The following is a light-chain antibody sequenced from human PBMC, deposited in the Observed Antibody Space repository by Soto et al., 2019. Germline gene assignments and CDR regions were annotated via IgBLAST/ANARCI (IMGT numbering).Light chain of an antibody. V-gene: IGKV1-5*03. CDR2: KAS. Sequence: DIQMTQSPSTLSASVEDRVTITCRASQSVSSWLAWYQQKPGKAPKLLIYKASSLESGVPSRFSGSGSGTEFTLTISSLQPDDFATYYCQQYDNYSRTFGQGTKVEIK. CDR3: QQYDNYSRT. CDR1: QSVSSW. J-gene: IGKJ1*01.